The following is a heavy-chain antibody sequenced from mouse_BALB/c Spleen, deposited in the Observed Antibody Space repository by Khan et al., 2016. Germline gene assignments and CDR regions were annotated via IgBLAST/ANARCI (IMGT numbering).Heavy chain of an antibody. CDR1: GFSLTGYG. J-gene: IGHJ3*01. CDR2: IWADGRT. V-gene: IGHV2-6-7*01. Sequence: VQLVESGPGLVAPSQSLSITRTVSGFSLTGYGVNWVRQPPGKGLEWLGKIWADGRTDYNSALKSRVSISKDNSKSQVVLKMNSLQTDDTANYYCSSDYDGFAYWGQGTLVIVSA. CDR3: SSDYDGFAY. D-gene: IGHD2-12*01.